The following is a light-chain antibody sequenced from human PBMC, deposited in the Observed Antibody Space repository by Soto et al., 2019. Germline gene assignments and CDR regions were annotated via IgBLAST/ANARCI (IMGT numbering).Light chain of an antibody. V-gene: IGLV2-14*03. CDR3: SSYTGSITLV. CDR1: SSDVGGYNY. J-gene: IGLJ1*01. Sequence: QSLLTQPASVSGSPGQSITISCTGTSSDVGGYNYVSWYQQHPGKAPKLMIYDVSNRPSGVSNRFSGSKSGNTASLTISGLQAEDEADYYCSSYTGSITLVFGTGTKLTVL. CDR2: DVS.